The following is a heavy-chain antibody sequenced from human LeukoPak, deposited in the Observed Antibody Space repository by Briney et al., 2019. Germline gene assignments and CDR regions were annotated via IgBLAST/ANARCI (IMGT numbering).Heavy chain of an antibody. CDR2: IYYSGST. CDR1: GGSISSYY. J-gene: IGHJ3*02. V-gene: IGHV4-59*01. Sequence: SETLSLTCTVSGGSISSYYWSWIRQPPGKGLEWIGYIYYSGSTNYNPSLKSRDTISVDTSKNQFSLKLSSVTAADTAVYYCARGYDYGDYFAFDIWGQGTMVTVSS. D-gene: IGHD4-17*01. CDR3: ARGYDYGDYFAFDI.